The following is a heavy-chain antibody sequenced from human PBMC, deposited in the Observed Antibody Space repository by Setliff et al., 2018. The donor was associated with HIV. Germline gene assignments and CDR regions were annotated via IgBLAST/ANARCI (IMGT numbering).Heavy chain of an antibody. J-gene: IGHJ4*02. CDR3: ATLDYYGSQTYNLALHY. V-gene: IGHV1-46*01. D-gene: IGHD3-10*01. Sequence: ASVKVSCKASGYTFTNFYMHWVRQAPGQGLEWMGIINPGGGNTRYAQRFQGRVSMTRDTSTSTVYMELNSLRSEDTAMYYCATLDYYGSQTYNLALHYWGQGTLVTVSS. CDR1: GYTFTNFY. CDR2: INPGGGNT.